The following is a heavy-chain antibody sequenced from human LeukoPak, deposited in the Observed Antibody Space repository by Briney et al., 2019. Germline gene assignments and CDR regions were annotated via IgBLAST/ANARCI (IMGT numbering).Heavy chain of an antibody. V-gene: IGHV3-21*04. D-gene: IGHD5-24*01. Sequence: GGSLRLSCVGSPTFPFSDYSMNWVSQAPGKGLEWVSSITSDSRYMYYADSVKGRFTISRDNSKNTLYLQMNSLTAEDTAVYYCARSGRDGYNLGYWGQGTLVTVSS. CDR3: ARSGRDGYNLGY. CDR1: PTFPFSDYS. CDR2: ITSDSRYM. J-gene: IGHJ4*02.